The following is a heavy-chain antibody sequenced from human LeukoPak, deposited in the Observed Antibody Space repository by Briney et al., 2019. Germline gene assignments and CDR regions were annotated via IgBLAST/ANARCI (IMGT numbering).Heavy chain of an antibody. CDR1: GFTFSTYS. CDR3: ARDKGSSVDTASLDY. CDR2: SSSTSIYI. Sequence: EGSLRLSCAASGFTFSTYSMNWVRQAPGKGLEWVSSSSSTSIYIYQADSVKGRFTISRDNAKNSLYLQMNSLRAEDTAVYYCARDKGSSVDTASLDYWGQGTLVTVSS. V-gene: IGHV3-21*01. J-gene: IGHJ4*02. D-gene: IGHD5-18*01.